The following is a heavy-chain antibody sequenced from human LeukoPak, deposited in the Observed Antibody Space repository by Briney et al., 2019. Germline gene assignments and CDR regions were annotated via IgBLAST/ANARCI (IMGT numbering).Heavy chain of an antibody. CDR1: GYSISRGYY. V-gene: IGHV4-38-2*02. D-gene: IGHD2-15*01. CDR3: TRETIRFCSDTDCLQGEF. Sequence: SETLSLTCDVSGYSISRGYYWGWVRPSPGKGLEWIANIHHSGRTYYNPSLKSRVTISVNMSKNQISLKLTFVTAADTAVYHCTRETIRFCSDTDCLQGEFWGQGALVTVSS. CDR2: IHHSGRT. J-gene: IGHJ4*02.